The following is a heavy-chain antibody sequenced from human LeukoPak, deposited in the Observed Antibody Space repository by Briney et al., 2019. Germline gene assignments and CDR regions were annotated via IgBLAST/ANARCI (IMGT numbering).Heavy chain of an antibody. D-gene: IGHD2-2*01. CDR1: GHTSTTYA. J-gene: IGHJ6*02. CDR2: INAGNGNI. Sequence: ASVKVSCKASGHTSTTYAIHWVRQAPGQGLECMGWINAGNGNIKYSQKLQGRVTITGDTSASTAYMELSSLRSEDTAVYYCARGYCSSTSCYMDVWGQGTTVT. CDR3: ARGYCSSTSCYMDV. V-gene: IGHV1-3*01.